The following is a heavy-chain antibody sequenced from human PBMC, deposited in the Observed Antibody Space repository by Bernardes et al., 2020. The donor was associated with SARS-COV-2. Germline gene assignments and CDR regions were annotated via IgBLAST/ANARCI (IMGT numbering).Heavy chain of an antibody. CDR1: GGSISSGSYY. J-gene: IGHJ3*02. CDR3: ARCQTAMVTGYAFDI. D-gene: IGHD5-18*01. CDR2: IYTSGST. Sequence: SETLSLTCTVSGGSISSGSYYWSWIRQPAGKGLEWIGRIYTSGSTNYNPSRKSRVTISVDTSKNQFSLKLSSVTAADTAVYYCARCQTAMVTGYAFDIWGQGTMVTVSS. V-gene: IGHV4-61*02.